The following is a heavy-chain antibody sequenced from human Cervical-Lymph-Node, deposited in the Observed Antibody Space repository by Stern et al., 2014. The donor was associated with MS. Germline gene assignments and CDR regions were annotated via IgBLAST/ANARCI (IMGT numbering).Heavy chain of an antibody. V-gene: IGHV1-69*09. CDR2: IIPILGLA. J-gene: IGHJ5*02. CDR1: GGTFSSSYA. CDR3: ARGVVSNRAAATLHNLFDP. D-gene: IGHD2-15*01. Sequence: QVQLVQSGAEVKKPGSSMNVSCKPSGGTFSSSYAITWMRQAPGQGLEWMGRIIPILGLANYAQKFQGRVTITADTSTSTTFMELSSLRSEDTAVYYCARGVVSNRAAATLHNLFDPWGQGTLVTVSS.